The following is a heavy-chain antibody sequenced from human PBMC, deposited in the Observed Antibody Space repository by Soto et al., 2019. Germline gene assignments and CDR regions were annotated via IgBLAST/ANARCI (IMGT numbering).Heavy chain of an antibody. D-gene: IGHD2-2*01. CDR1: GGSISSGDYY. CDR3: ARVVTDALFAGYYFDY. Sequence: SETLSLTCTVSGGSISSGDYYWSWIRQPPGKGLEWIGYIYYSGSTYYNPSLKSRVTISVDTSKNQFSLKLSSVTAADTAVYYCARVVTDALFAGYYFDYWGQGTLVTVSS. J-gene: IGHJ4*02. CDR2: IYYSGST. V-gene: IGHV4-30-4*01.